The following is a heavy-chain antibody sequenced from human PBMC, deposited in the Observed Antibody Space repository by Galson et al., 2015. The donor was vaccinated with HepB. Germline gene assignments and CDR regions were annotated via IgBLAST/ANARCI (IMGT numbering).Heavy chain of an antibody. J-gene: IGHJ6*02. CDR1: GFTFSSYA. D-gene: IGHD2-21*02. CDR3: ARDLPLVTVIPYTTLGYGMDV. Sequence: SLRLSCAASGFTFSSYAMHWVRQAPGKGLEWVAVISYDGSNKYYADSVKGRFTISRDNSKNTLYLQMNSLRAEDTAVYYCARDLPLVTVIPYTTLGYGMDVWGQGTTVTVSS. CDR2: ISYDGSNK. V-gene: IGHV3-30*04.